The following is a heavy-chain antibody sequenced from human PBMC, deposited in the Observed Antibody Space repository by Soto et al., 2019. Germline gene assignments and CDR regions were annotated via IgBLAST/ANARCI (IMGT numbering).Heavy chain of an antibody. CDR1: GYSFTSYW. V-gene: IGHV5-51*01. J-gene: IGHJ5*02. D-gene: IGHD3-3*01. Sequence: GESLKISCKGSGYSFTSYWIGWVRQMPGKGLEWMGIIYPGDSDTRYSPSFQGQVTISADKSISTAYLQWSSLKASDSAMCYCARALRGDFWSGYSYNWFVPWGQGTLVTVSS. CDR3: ARALRGDFWSGYSYNWFVP. CDR2: IYPGDSDT.